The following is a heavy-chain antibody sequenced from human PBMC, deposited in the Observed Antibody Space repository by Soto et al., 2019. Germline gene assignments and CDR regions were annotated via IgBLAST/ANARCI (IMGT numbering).Heavy chain of an antibody. CDR1: GFTFSSYA. CDR2: ISGSRGST. D-gene: IGHD6-13*01. V-gene: IGHV3-23*01. Sequence: GGSLRLSCAASGFTFSSYAMSWVRQAPGEGLEWVSTISGSRGSTYYADSVRGRFTISRDNSKHTMYLQMNSLRAEDTAVYYCAKDMIAAAGTPSYYFDDWGQGTLVTVSS. J-gene: IGHJ4*02. CDR3: AKDMIAAAGTPSYYFDD.